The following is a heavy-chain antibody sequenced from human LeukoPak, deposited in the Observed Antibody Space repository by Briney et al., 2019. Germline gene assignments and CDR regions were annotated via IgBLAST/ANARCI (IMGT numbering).Heavy chain of an antibody. V-gene: IGHV4-59*08. J-gene: IGHJ4*02. Sequence: SETLSLTCTVSGGSISSYYWSWIRQPPGKGLEWIGYIYYSGSTNYNPSLKSRVTISVDTSKNQFSLKLSSVTAADMAVYYCARFSSGWYRGYFFDYWGQGTLVTVSS. CDR3: ARFSSGWYRGYFFDY. CDR2: IYYSGST. CDR1: GGSISSYY. D-gene: IGHD6-19*01.